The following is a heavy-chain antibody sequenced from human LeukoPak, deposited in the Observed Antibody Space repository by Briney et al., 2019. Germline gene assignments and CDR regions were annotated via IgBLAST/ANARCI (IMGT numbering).Heavy chain of an antibody. J-gene: IGHJ6*04. CDR3: ARARAAAGIGGLVGYYYYGMDV. D-gene: IGHD6-13*01. CDR2: ISTSGST. Sequence: SETLSLTCTVSGGSISSGSYYWSWIRQPAGKGLEWIGRISTSGSTNYNPSLKSRITISVDTSKNQFSLNLSSVTAVDTAVYYCARARAAAGIGGLVGYYYYGMDVWGKGTTVTVSS. V-gene: IGHV4-61*02. CDR1: GGSISSGSYY.